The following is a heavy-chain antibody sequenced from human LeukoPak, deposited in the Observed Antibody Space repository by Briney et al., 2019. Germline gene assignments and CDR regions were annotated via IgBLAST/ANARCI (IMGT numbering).Heavy chain of an antibody. D-gene: IGHD3-10*01. J-gene: IGHJ4*02. Sequence: GGSLRLSCAASGFTFSSYGMSWVRQAPGKGLEWVSTISGSGGSTFYADSVKCRFTISRDNSKNTLYLQMNSLRAEDTAVYHCAKDTSGGDYWGQGTLVTVYS. V-gene: IGHV3-23*01. CDR3: AKDTSGGDY. CDR2: ISGSGGST. CDR1: GFTFSSYG.